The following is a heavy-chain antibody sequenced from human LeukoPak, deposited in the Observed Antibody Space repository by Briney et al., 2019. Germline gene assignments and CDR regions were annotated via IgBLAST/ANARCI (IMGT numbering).Heavy chain of an antibody. J-gene: IGHJ4*02. CDR1: GFTLSSYL. CDR2: IDGDGSTT. CDR3: AQGGSPGAFDY. Sequence: PGESLRLSCAASGFTLSSYLMHWVRQVPGKGLVWVSCIDGDGSTTKYADSVKGRFTISRDNAKNTLYLQVNSLRAEDTAVYYCAQGGSPGAFDYWGQGTLVTVSS. V-gene: IGHV3-74*01. D-gene: IGHD1-26*01.